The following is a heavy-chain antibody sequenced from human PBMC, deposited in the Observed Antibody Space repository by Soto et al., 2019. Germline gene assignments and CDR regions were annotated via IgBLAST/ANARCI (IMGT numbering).Heavy chain of an antibody. CDR3: ARGYWFDP. J-gene: IGHJ5*02. CDR2: ISRGGSS. Sequence: SETLSLTCTVSGGSTFSDDWTWIRQPPGKGLEWIGYISRGGSSRYAPSLKGRVTFSTDTSKNQVSLKLTYVTVADTAVYYCARGYWFDPWGPGTLVTVSS. V-gene: IGHV4-59*01. CDR1: GGSTFSDD.